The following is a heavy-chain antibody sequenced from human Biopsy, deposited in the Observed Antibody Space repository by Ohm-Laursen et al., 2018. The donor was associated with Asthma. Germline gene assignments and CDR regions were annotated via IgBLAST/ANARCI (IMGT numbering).Heavy chain of an antibody. CDR3: VRHQYSSSWSTFDY. D-gene: IGHD3-22*01. V-gene: IGHV4-39*01. CDR1: GGSITSSSYY. J-gene: IGHJ4*02. Sequence: SQTLSLTCTVSGGSITSSSYYWGWIRQPPGKGMDWIGSMYHSGSPYYHPSLKSRATISVDTSKNKLSLKMSSVTAADAAVYFCVRHQYSSSWSTFDYWGQGALVTVSS. CDR2: MYHSGSP.